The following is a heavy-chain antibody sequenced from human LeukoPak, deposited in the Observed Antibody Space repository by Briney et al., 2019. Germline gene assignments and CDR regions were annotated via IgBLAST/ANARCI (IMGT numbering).Heavy chain of an antibody. CDR2: ISSSSSTI. V-gene: IGHV3-48*04. CDR3: ARVAGIASYYYYYGMDV. Sequence: GGSLRLSCAASGFTFSSYSMNWVRQAPGKGLEWVSYISSSSSTIYYADSVKGRFTISRDNAKNSLYLQMNSLRAEDTAVYYCARVAGIASYYYYYGMDVWGQGTTVTVSS. D-gene: IGHD6-13*01. J-gene: IGHJ6*02. CDR1: GFTFSSYS.